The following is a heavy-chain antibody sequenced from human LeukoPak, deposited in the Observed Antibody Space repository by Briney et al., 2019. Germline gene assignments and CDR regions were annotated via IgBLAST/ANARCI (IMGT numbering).Heavy chain of an antibody. CDR3: AREYYDSSGYYFDY. CDR2: ISSSGSTI. D-gene: IGHD3-22*01. J-gene: IGHJ4*02. CDR1: GFTFSSYE. V-gene: IGHV3-48*03. Sequence: GGSLRLSCAASGFTFSSYEMNWVRQAPGKGLEWVSYISSSGSTIYYEDAVKGRFTISRDNAKNSLYLQMNSLRAEDTAVYYCAREYYDSSGYYFDYWGQGTLVTVSS.